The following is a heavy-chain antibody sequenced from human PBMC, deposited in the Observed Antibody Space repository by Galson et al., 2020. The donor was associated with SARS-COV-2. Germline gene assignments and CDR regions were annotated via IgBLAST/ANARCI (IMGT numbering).Heavy chain of an antibody. CDR3: ARCGWSMGALRYYYYGMDV. Sequence: SVKVSCKASGGTFSSYAISWVRQAPGQGLEWMGGIIPIFGTANYAQKFQGRVTITADESTSTAYMELSSLRSEDTAVYYCARCGWSMGALRYYYYGMDVWGQGTTVTVSS. CDR1: GGTFSSYA. V-gene: IGHV1-69*13. J-gene: IGHJ6*02. D-gene: IGHD1-26*01. CDR2: IIPIFGTA.